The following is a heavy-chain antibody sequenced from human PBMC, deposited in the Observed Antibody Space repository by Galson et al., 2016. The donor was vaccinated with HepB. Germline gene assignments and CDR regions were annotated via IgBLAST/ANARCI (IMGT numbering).Heavy chain of an antibody. J-gene: IGHJ6*02. CDR1: GFSFATHW. CDR2: IYAGDSET. V-gene: IGHV5-51*01. D-gene: IGHD1-1*01. Sequence: GAEVKKPGESLKISCKTSGFSFATHWIAWVRQMPGKGLEWMGIIYAGDSETRYSPPFQGQVTISVDKSTAVAYLQWNSLKASDSAMYYCARQRRNYGMDVWGPGTTVTGSS. CDR3: ARQRRNYGMDV.